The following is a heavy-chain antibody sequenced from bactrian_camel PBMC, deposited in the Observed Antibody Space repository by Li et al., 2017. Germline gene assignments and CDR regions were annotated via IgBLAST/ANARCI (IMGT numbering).Heavy chain of an antibody. J-gene: IGHJ4*01. CDR3: ANSRERYSDYVHVY. CDR1: GFTFSGYG. Sequence: QLVESGGGLVQPGGTLSLSCTGSGFTFSGYGMSWVRQPPGKGLEWVSTITRTGTTYYADSVKGRFTISRDNAKNTLYLQLNSLKTEDTAMYYCANSRERYSDYVHVYWGQGTQVTVS. CDR2: ITRTGTT. D-gene: IGHD4*01. V-gene: IGHV3S29*01.